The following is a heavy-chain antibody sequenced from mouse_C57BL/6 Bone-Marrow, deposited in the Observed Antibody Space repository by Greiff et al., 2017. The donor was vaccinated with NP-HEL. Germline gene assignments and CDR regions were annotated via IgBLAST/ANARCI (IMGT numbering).Heavy chain of an antibody. D-gene: IGHD1-1*01. CDR2: IDPSDSYT. CDR3: ARDYYGSSYDYFDY. Sequence: QVQLQQSGAELVRPGTSVKLSCKASGYTFTSYWMHWVKQRPGQGLEWIGVIDPSDSYTNYNQKFKGKATLTVDTSSSTAYMQLSSLTSEDSAVYYCARDYYGSSYDYFDYWGQGTTLTVSS. CDR1: GYTFTSYW. J-gene: IGHJ2*01. V-gene: IGHV1-59*01.